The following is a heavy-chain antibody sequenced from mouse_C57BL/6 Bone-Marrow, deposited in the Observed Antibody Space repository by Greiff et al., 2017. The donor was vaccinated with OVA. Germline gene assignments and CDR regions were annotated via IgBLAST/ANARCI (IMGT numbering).Heavy chain of an antibody. V-gene: IGHV1-54*01. CDR3: ARKRDLAY. CDR2: INPGSGGT. J-gene: IGHJ3*01. Sequence: QVQLKQSGAELVRPGTSVKVSCKASGYAFTNYLIEWVKQRPGQGLEWIGEINPGSGGTNYNEKFKGKATLPADQSSSTAYMQLSSLTSEDSAVYFCARKRDLAYWGQGTLVTVAA. CDR1: GYAFTNYL.